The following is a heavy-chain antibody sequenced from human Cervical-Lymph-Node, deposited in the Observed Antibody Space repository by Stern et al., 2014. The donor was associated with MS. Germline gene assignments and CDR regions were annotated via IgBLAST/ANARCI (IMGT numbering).Heavy chain of an antibody. CDR3: ARVAPTVGAAY. CDR1: GYTFTAYN. V-gene: IGHV1-46*01. D-gene: IGHD1-26*01. Sequence: QVQLVQSGAEVKEPGASVKVSCTASGYTFTAYNIQWVRQAPGPGLEWMGMISPDGGRTAYAPKFRGRVTMTRDKSTATVYMELNSLRSEDTAVYFCARVAPTVGAAYWGQGTLVTVSS. J-gene: IGHJ4*02. CDR2: ISPDGGRT.